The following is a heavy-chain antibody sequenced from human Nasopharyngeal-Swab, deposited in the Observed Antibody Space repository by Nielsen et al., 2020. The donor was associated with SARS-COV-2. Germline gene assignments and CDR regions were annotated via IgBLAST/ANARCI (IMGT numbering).Heavy chain of an antibody. J-gene: IGHJ6*02. CDR1: GGTFSSYA. V-gene: IGHV1-69*13. Sequence: SVKVSCKASGGTFSSYAISWVRQAPGQGLEWMGGIIPIFGTANYAQKFQGRITITADESTSTAYMELSSLRSEDTAVYYCARRPYSSSSGDYYYGMDVWGQGTTVTVSS. D-gene: IGHD6-6*01. CDR2: IIPIFGTA. CDR3: ARRPYSSSSGDYYYGMDV.